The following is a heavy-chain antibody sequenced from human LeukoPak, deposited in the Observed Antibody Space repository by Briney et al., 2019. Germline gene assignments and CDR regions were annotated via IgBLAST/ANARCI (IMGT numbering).Heavy chain of an antibody. J-gene: IGHJ4*02. CDR1: GGSISSYY. CDR2: IYYSGST. Sequence: SETLSLTCTVSGGSISSYYWSCIRQPPGKGLEWIGYIYYSGSTNYNPSLKSRVTLSVDTSKNQFSLNLSSVTAADTAVYYCARVDSINWYDSRGYFDYWGQGTLVTVSS. D-gene: IGHD6-13*01. V-gene: IGHV4-59*01. CDR3: ARVDSINWYDSRGYFDY.